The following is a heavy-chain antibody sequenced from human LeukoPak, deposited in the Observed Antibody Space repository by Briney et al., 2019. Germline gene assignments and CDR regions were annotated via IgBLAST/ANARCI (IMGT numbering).Heavy chain of an antibody. CDR3: ASGWDQFDD. J-gene: IGHJ4*02. CDR2: IYYSGST. CDR1: GGSITSSSHY. Sequence: SETLSLTRTVSGGSITSSSHYWGWIRQPPGKGLEWIGCIYYSGSTYYNPSLKSRVTISVDMSKNNFSLKLSSVTAADTAVYYCASGWDQFDDWGQGTLVSVSS. D-gene: IGHD1-26*01. V-gene: IGHV4-39*01.